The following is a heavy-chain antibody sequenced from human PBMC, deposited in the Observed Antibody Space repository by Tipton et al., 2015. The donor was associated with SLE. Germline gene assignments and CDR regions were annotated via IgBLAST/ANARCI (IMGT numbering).Heavy chain of an antibody. V-gene: IGHV3-11*06. CDR2: ISSSSSYT. D-gene: IGHD6-13*01. CDR1: GFTFSDYY. J-gene: IGHJ4*02. CDR3: ARVSTQYSSSWLYYFDY. Sequence: SLRLSCAASGFTFSDYYMSWIRQAPGKGLEWVSYISSSSSYTNYADSVKGRSTISRDNAKNSLYLQMNSLRAEDTAVYYCARVSTQYSSSWLYYFDYWGQGTLVTVSS.